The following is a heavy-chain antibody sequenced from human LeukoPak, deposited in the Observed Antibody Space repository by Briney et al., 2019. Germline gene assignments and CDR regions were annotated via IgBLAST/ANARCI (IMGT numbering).Heavy chain of an antibody. J-gene: IGHJ5*02. CDR3: ARGVGSPLQYWFDP. V-gene: IGHV1-69*13. D-gene: IGHD2-15*01. Sequence: SVKVSCKTSGYIFTNYAISWVRQAPGQGLEWMGGIIPIFGTANYAQKFQGRVTITADESTSTAYMELSSLRSEDTAVYYCARGVGSPLQYWFDPWGQGTLVTVSS. CDR2: IIPIFGTA. CDR1: GYIFTNYA.